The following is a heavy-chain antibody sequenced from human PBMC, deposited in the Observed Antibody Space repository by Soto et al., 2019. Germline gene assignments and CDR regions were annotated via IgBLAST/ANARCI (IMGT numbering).Heavy chain of an antibody. CDR1: GGTFSSYA. J-gene: IGHJ4*02. CDR2: IIPIFGTA. D-gene: IGHD2-21*02. V-gene: IGHV1-69*01. Sequence: QVQLVQSGAEVKKPGSSVKVSCKASGGTFSSYAISWVRQAPGQGLEWMGGIIPIFGTANYAQKFQGRVTITADESTSTAYMELSSLRSEDTAVYYCASCDPRMVTDLCGFFDYWGQGTLVTVSS. CDR3: ASCDPRMVTDLCGFFDY.